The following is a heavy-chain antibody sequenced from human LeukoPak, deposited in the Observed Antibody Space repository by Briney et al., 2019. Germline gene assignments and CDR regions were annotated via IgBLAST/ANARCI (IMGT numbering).Heavy chain of an antibody. CDR3: ARGRLELECVEGSYYFDY. CDR1: GGSISSYY. V-gene: IGHV4-59*01. Sequence: SETLSLTCTVSGGSISSYYWSWIRQPPGKGLEWIGYIYYSGSTNYNPSLKSRVTISVDTSKNQFSLKLSSVTAADTAVYYCARGRLELECVEGSYYFDYWGQGTLVTVSS. D-gene: IGHD3-3*01. CDR2: IYYSGST. J-gene: IGHJ4*02.